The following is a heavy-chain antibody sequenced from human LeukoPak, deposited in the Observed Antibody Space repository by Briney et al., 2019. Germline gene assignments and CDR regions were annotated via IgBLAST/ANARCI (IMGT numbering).Heavy chain of an antibody. J-gene: IGHJ4*02. CDR1: GFTFSYYW. Sequence: PGGSLRLSCATSGFTFSYYWMTWVRQAPGKGLEWVANIKQDGSEKYYVDSVKGRFTISRDNAGKSVYLQMSSLRAEDTAVYYCAREPSAAGYSDAFDYWGQGALVTVSS. CDR3: AREPSAAGYSDAFDY. V-gene: IGHV3-7*03. D-gene: IGHD5-18*01. CDR2: IKQDGSEK.